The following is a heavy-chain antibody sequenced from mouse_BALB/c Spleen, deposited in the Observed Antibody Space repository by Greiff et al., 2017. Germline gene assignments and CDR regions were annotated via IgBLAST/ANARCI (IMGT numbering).Heavy chain of an antibody. D-gene: IGHD2-3*01. CDR3: ARGDDGYYVGFDY. V-gene: IGHV1-20*02. J-gene: IGHJ2*01. Sequence: EAQLQQSGPELVKPGASVKISCKASGYSFTGYFMNWVMQSHGKSLEWIGRINPYNGDTFYNQKFKGKATLTVDKSSSTAHMELRSLASEDSAVYYCARGDDGYYVGFDYWGQGTTLTVSS. CDR2: INPYNGDT. CDR1: GYSFTGYF.